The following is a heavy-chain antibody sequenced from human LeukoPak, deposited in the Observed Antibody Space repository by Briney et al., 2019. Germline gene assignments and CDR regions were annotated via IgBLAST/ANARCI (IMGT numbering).Heavy chain of an antibody. CDR1: GGSFSGYY. V-gene: IGHV4-34*01. D-gene: IGHD5-24*01. J-gene: IGHJ3*02. Sequence: SETLSLTCAVYGGSFSGYYWSWIRQPPGEGLEWIGEINHSGSTNYNPSLKSRVTISVDTSKNQFSLKLSSVTAADTAVYYCARTPHPQRWLQFYPRNDAFDIWGQGTMVTVSS. CDR2: INHSGST. CDR3: ARTPHPQRWLQFYPRNDAFDI.